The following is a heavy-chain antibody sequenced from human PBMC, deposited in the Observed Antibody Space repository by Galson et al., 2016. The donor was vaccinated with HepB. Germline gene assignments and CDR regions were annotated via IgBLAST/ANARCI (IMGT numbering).Heavy chain of an antibody. J-gene: IGHJ6*02. CDR2: IYPGDSDA. CDR1: GYRFTRYW. D-gene: IGHD2-2*01. V-gene: IGHV5-51*01. Sequence: QSGAEVKKPGESLKISCKGSGYRFTRYWIAWVRQMPGKGLEWMGIIYPGDSDAWYSPSLQGQVIMSADKSISTAYLQWSSLKASDSAIYYCARQQKDVVVPAAPYGLDVWGQGTTVTVSS. CDR3: ARQQKDVVVPAAPYGLDV.